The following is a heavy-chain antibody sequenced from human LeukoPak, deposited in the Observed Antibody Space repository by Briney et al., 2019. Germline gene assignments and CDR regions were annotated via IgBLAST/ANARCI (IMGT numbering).Heavy chain of an antibody. CDR1: GDSISSSSYF. D-gene: IGHD4-17*01. CDR3: ARPGYYGDYAFDY. CDR2: ISYSGNT. Sequence: PSETLFLTCTVSGDSISSSSYFWGWIRQPPGKGLEWIGSISYSGNTYYNPSLKSRVTISVDTSKNQFSLNLNSVTAAVTAVYYCARPGYYGDYAFDYWGQGTLVIVSS. J-gene: IGHJ4*02. V-gene: IGHV4-39*01.